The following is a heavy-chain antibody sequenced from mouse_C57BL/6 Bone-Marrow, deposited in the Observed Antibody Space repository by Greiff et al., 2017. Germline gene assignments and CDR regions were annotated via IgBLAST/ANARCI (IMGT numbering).Heavy chain of an antibody. CDR3: ASGGGEIPWYFDF. CDR1: GYTFTSYW. CDR2: IYPGSGST. V-gene: IGHV1-55*01. J-gene: IGHJ1*03. D-gene: IGHD5-1-1*01. Sequence: QVQLQQSGAELVKPGASVKMSCKASGYTFTSYWITWVKQRPGQGLEWIGDIYPGSGSTNYNEKFKSKATLTVDTSSSTAYMQLSSLTSEDSAVYYCASGGGEIPWYFDFWGTGTTVTVSS.